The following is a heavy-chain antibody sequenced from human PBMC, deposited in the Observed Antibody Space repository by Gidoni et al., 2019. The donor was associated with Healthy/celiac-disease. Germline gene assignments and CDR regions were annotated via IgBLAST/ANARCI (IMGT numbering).Heavy chain of an antibody. CDR3: ARDLITMVRGVLDY. D-gene: IGHD3-10*01. V-gene: IGHV3-30-3*01. CDR1: GFTFSSYA. CDR2: ISYDGSNK. Sequence: QVQLVESGGGVVQPGRSLRLSCAASGFTFSSYAMHWVRQAPGKGLEWVAVISYDGSNKYYADSVKGRFTISRDNSKNTLYLQMNSLRAEDTAVYYCARDLITMVRGVLDYWGQGTLVTVSS. J-gene: IGHJ4*02.